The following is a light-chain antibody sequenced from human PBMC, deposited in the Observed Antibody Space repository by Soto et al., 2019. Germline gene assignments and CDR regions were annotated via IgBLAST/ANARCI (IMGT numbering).Light chain of an antibody. CDR2: GAS. CDR1: QSVSNN. CDR3: QQYNNWPPLYT. J-gene: IGKJ2*01. V-gene: IGKV3-15*01. Sequence: EIVMTQSPATLSGSPGERATLSCRASQSVSNNLAWYQQKPGQAPRLVIYGASTRATGIPARFSGSGSGTEFTLTISSLQSEDFAVYYCQQYNNWPPLYTFGQGTTLEIK.